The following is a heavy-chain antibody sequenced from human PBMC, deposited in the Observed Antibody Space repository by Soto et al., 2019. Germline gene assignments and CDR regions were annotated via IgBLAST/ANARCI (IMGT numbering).Heavy chain of an antibody. J-gene: IGHJ6*02. CDR2: ISPSTSHI. CDR3: SGCSGGACHRNYGMDV. CDR1: GFTFSSCT. D-gene: IGHD2-15*01. V-gene: IGHV3-21*01. Sequence: EVHLVESGGGLVKPGGSLRLSCAVSGFTFSSCTMNWVRQAPGKGLEWVSSISPSTSHIYYTDSVKGRFTISRDNAKNSLFLQMNSVRDEDTAVYYCSGCSGGACHRNYGMDVWGQGTTVTVSS.